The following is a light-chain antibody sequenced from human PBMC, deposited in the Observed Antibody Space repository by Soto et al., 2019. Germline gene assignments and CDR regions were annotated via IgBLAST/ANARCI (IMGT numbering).Light chain of an antibody. CDR1: RSNIGAGYD. Sequence: QLVLTQPPSVSGAPGQRVTISSTGSRSNIGAGYDVHWYQQLPGTAPKLLIYGTNNRPSGVPDRFSGSKSGMSASLAITGLQAADEANYYCQSYDNSLSGSRVFGGGTQLTVL. V-gene: IGLV1-40*01. J-gene: IGLJ3*02. CDR3: QSYDNSLSGSRV. CDR2: GTN.